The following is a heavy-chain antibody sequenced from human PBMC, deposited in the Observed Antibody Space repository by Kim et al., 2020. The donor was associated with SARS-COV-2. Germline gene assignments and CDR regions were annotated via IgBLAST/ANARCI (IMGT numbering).Heavy chain of an antibody. Sequence: GGSLRLSCAASGFTFSSYGMHWVRQAPGKGLEWVAVISYDGSNKYYADSVKGRFTISRDNSKNTLYLQMNSLRAEDTTVYYCAKEEGNDYGDYGMPGIHYNWFDPWGQGTLVTVSS. D-gene: IGHD4-17*01. CDR1: GFTFSSYG. V-gene: IGHV3-30*18. CDR2: ISYDGSNK. CDR3: AKEEGNDYGDYGMPGIHYNWFDP. J-gene: IGHJ5*02.